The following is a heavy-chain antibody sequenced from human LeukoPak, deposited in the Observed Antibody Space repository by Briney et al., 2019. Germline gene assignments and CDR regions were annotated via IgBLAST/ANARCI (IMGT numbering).Heavy chain of an antibody. CDR1: GGSISSRSYY. CDR3: ARGEEVLDYFDY. CDR2: ISDSGNS. V-gene: IGHV4-39*01. Sequence: PSETLSLTCTVSGGSISSRSYYWGWIRQPPGKGLVWIGKISDSGNSYYSPSLRSRVTISIDTSKNQFSLKLSSVTATDTAVYYCARGEEVLDYFDYWGQGTLVIVSS. D-gene: IGHD3-16*01. J-gene: IGHJ4*02.